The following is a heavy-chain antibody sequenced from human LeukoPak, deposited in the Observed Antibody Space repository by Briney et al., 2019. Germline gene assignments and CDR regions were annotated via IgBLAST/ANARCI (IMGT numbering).Heavy chain of an antibody. Sequence: GGSLRLSCAASGFTFSSYVVLWVRQAPGKGLEWVAVISYDGSNKYYADSVKGRFTISRDNSKNTLYLQMHSLGAEDTAVYYCATSDYYDSSGYYYWGQGTLVTVSS. D-gene: IGHD3-22*01. J-gene: IGHJ4*02. CDR2: ISYDGSNK. V-gene: IGHV3-30*01. CDR3: ATSDYYDSSGYYY. CDR1: GFTFSSYV.